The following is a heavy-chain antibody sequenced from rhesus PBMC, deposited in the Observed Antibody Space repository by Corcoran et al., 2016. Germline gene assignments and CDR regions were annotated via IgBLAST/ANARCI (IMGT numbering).Heavy chain of an antibody. CDR1: GDSVTRNY. V-gene: IGHV4S2*01. CDR3: ARQGVAVGFDY. J-gene: IGHJ4*01. Sequence: QVQLQESGPILVKPSETLALTCAVSGDSVTRNYWYWLRQAPGKGLEWIGRIYGSAGNTDYNPSLKSRLTISRDTSKNQFSLKVNSVTAADTAVYFCARQGVAVGFDYWGQGVLVTVSS. CDR2: IYGSAGNT. D-gene: IGHD6-13*01.